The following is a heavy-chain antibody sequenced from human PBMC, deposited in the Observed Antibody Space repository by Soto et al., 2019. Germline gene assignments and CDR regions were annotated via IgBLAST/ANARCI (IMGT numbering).Heavy chain of an antibody. J-gene: IGHJ6*02. CDR3: ARDMGIAGNYGMDV. CDR1: GFTFSSYG. CDR2: IWYDGSNK. Sequence: QVQLVESGGGVVQPGRSLRLSCAASGFTFSSYGMHWVRQAPGKGLEWVAVIWYDGSNKYYADSVKGRFTISRDNSKNTLYLQMNSLRAEDTAVYYCARDMGIAGNYGMDVWGQGTTVTVSS. V-gene: IGHV3-33*01. D-gene: IGHD2-2*03.